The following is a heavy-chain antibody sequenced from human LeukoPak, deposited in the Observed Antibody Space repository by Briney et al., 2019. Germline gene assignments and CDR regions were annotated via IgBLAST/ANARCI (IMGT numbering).Heavy chain of an antibody. Sequence: SETLSLTCTVSGGSISSSSYYWGWIRQPPGKGLEWIGSIYYSGSTYYNPSLKSRVTISVDTSKNQFSLKLSSVTAADTAVYYCARHIPGSDGIDPWGQGTLVTVSS. J-gene: IGHJ5*02. V-gene: IGHV4-39*01. CDR1: GGSISSSSYY. CDR2: IYYSGST. D-gene: IGHD1-26*01. CDR3: ARHIPGSDGIDP.